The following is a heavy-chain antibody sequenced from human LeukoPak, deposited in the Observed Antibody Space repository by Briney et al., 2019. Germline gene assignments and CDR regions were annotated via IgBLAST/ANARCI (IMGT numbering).Heavy chain of an antibody. V-gene: IGHV3-11*01. CDR2: ISSSGSTI. Sequence: GGSLRLSCAASGFTFSDYYMSWIRQAPGKGLEWVSYISSSGSTIYYADSVKGRFTISRDNAKNSLYLQMNSLRAEDTAVYYCATKRYSSGWSWYFDLWGRGTLVTVSS. CDR3: ATKRYSSGWSWYFDL. CDR1: GFTFSDYY. J-gene: IGHJ2*01. D-gene: IGHD6-19*01.